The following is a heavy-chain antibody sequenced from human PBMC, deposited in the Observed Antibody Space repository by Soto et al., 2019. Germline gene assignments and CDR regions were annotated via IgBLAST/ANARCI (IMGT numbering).Heavy chain of an antibody. D-gene: IGHD1-26*01. V-gene: IGHV1-3*01. Sequence: GASVKVSCKAPGYTFTSYAMHWVCQAPGQRLEWMGWINAGNGNTKYSQKFQGRVTITRDTSASTAYMELSSLRSEDTAVYYCARVKIRRGWELPNHYGMDVWGQGTTVTVSS. CDR3: ARVKIRRGWELPNHYGMDV. CDR2: INAGNGNT. J-gene: IGHJ6*02. CDR1: GYTFTSYA.